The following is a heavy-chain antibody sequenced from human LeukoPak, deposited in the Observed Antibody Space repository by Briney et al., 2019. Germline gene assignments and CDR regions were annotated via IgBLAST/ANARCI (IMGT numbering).Heavy chain of an antibody. Sequence: GGSLRVSCAASGYTFSRHGIHWVRQAPGKGLEWVAFIRYDGSNKYYADSVKGRFTISRDDSKNTLYLQMNSLRVEDTAVYYCAKGSFYCNGNSCPQYYYYMDVRGKGTTVTVSS. CDR2: IRYDGSNK. J-gene: IGHJ6*03. CDR1: GYTFSRHG. CDR3: AKGSFYCNGNSCPQYYYYMDV. D-gene: IGHD2/OR15-2a*01. V-gene: IGHV3-30*02.